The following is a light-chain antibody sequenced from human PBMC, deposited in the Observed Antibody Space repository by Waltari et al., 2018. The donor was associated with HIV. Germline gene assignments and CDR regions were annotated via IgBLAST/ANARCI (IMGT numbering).Light chain of an antibody. Sequence: SYELTQPHSVSVSPGQTARITCSGEVFTIQYIYWYQQKPGQAPVLVIYKDKERPSGIPERFSGSSTGTTVTLTISGVQAEDEADYYCQSADSSTTYWVFGGGTKWTVL. CDR1: VFTIQY. J-gene: IGLJ3*02. V-gene: IGLV3-25*03. CDR2: KDK. CDR3: QSADSSTTYWV.